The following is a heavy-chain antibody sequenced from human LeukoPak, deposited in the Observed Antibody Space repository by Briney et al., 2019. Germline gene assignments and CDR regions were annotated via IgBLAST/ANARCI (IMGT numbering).Heavy chain of an antibody. CDR2: IYYSGST. J-gene: IGHJ4*02. CDR1: GGSISSYY. Sequence: SETLSLTCSVSGGSISSYYWSWIRQPPGKGLECIGYIYYSGSTYYNPSLKSRLTMSVDTSKNQFSPKLSSVTAADTAVYYCATDRYYGSGTYYGFDSWGQGTLVTVSS. D-gene: IGHD3-10*01. CDR3: ATDRYYGSGTYYGFDS. V-gene: IGHV4-59*12.